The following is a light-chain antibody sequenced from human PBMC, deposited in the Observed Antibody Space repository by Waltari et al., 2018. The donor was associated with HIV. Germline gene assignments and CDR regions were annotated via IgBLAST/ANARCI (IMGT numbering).Light chain of an antibody. V-gene: IGKV4-1*01. CDR3: HQYYSAPWT. J-gene: IGKJ1*01. CDR2: WAS. Sequence: DIVMTQSPDSLAVSLGETATINCKSSQSVLYSSDNKNYLAWSQQKPGQPPKLLIYWASTRESGVPDRFSGSGSGTDFTLTISSLQAGDVAVYYCHQYYSAPWTFGQGTKVEI. CDR1: QSVLYSSDNKNY.